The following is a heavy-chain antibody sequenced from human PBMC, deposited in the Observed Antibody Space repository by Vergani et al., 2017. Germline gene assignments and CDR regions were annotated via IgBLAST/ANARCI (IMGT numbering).Heavy chain of an antibody. J-gene: IGHJ4*02. CDR3: ARVAYGDYYYYFDY. CDR2: IYYSGST. V-gene: IGHV4-59*01. Sequence: QVQLQESGPGLVKPSETLSLTCTVSGGSISSYYWSWIRQPPGKGLEWIGYIYYSGSTNYNPSLKSRVTIAVETSKNQFSLKLSSVTAADTAVYYCARVAYGDYYYYFDYWGQGTLVTVSS. D-gene: IGHD4-17*01. CDR1: GGSISSYY.